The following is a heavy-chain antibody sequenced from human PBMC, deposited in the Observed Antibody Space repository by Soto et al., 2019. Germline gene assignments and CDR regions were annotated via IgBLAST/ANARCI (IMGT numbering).Heavy chain of an antibody. J-gene: IGHJ6*03. CDR2: IRSKAYGGTT. D-gene: IGHD2-2*01. CDR1: GFTFGYYC. CDR3: TRVPYCSSTSCLEYYYYYMDV. Sequence: TGGAKRLPGTAAGFTFGYYCSSWFRQAPGEGREWVGFIRSKAYGGTTEYAASVKGRFTISRDDSKSIAYLQMNSLKTEDAAVYYCTRVPYCSSTSCLEYYYYYMDVWGKGTTVTVSS. V-gene: IGHV3-49*03.